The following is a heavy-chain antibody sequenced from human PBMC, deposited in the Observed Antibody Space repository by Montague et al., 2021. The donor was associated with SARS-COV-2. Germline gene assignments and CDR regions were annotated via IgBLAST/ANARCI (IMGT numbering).Heavy chain of an antibody. V-gene: IGHV4-59*08. CDR3: ARRLLWFGGGGMDV. CDR1: GGSISSYY. J-gene: IGHJ6*02. CDR2: SYYSWST. Sequence: SETLSLTCTVSGGSISSYYWSWIRQPPGKGLEWMGYSYYSWSTNYNPSLKSRVTVSVDTSKNQFSLTLSSVTAADTAVYYCARRLLWFGGGGMDVWGQGTTVTVSS. D-gene: IGHD3-10*01.